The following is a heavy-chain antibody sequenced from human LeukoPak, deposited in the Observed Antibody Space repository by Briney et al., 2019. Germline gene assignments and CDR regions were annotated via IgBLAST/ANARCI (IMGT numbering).Heavy chain of an antibody. CDR3: ARGLGSITMVRGVIIRGYYFDY. J-gene: IGHJ4*02. CDR2: ISYDGSNK. Sequence: GGSLRLSCAASGFTFSSYAMHWVRQAPGKGLEWVAVISYDGSNKYYADSVKGRFTISRDNSKNTLYLQMNSLRAEDTAVYYCARGLGSITMVRGVIIRGYYFDYWGQGTLVTVSS. D-gene: IGHD3-10*01. V-gene: IGHV3-30*14. CDR1: GFTFSSYA.